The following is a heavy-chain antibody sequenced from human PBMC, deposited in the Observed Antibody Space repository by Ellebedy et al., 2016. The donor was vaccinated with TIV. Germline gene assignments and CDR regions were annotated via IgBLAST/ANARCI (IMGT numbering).Heavy chain of an antibody. CDR3: ARSYDSSGYRLDY. V-gene: IGHV4-59*01. J-gene: IGHJ4*02. CDR1: GGSISSYY. D-gene: IGHD3-22*01. Sequence: MPSETLSLTCTVSGGSISSYYWSWIRQPTWKGLEWIGYIYYSGSTNSNPSLKSRVTISVDTSKNQFSLKLSSVTAADTAVYYCARSYDSSGYRLDYWGQGTLVTVSS. CDR2: IYYSGST.